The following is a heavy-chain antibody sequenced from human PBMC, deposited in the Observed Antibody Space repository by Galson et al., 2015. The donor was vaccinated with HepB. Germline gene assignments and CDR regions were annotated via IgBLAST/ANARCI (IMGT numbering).Heavy chain of an antibody. D-gene: IGHD2-15*01. Sequence: SLRLSCAASGFTFSRHWMTWVRQAPGKGLEWVANIKQDESENYYVDSVKGRFIISRDNAKNSLYLEMNSLRADDTAIYYCARGYCSEGGCYRSGFGIWGQGTMVTVST. CDR3: ARGYCSEGGCYRSGFGI. CDR2: IKQDESEN. J-gene: IGHJ3*02. CDR1: GFTFSRHW. V-gene: IGHV3-7*03.